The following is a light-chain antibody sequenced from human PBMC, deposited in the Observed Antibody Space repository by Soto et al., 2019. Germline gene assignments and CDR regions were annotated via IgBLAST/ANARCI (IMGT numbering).Light chain of an antibody. CDR1: QSVSSTY. Sequence: EMGWTQSPGTLPLSPGEIATLSCRASQSVSSTYVAWYQQNPGEAPRLLIYGSANTATGLPDKFSGSGSGTDLTLTISRLEREDFEMYYCQYYGRPHRYTLGQGTKLQI. CDR3: QYYGRPHRYT. V-gene: IGKV3-20*01. J-gene: IGKJ2*01. CDR2: GSA.